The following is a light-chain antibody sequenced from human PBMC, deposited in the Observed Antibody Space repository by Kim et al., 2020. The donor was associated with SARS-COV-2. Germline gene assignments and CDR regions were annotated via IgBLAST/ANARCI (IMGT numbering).Light chain of an antibody. CDR3: QAWDSSTVV. CDR2: QDT. V-gene: IGLV3-1*01. Sequence: LSPGGTASFTCSGNKMGHTHASWYQQKPGQSPVLVMYQDTQRPSGIPERFSGSNSGNTATLTISGTQAMDEADYYCQAWDSSTVVFGGGTQLTVL. CDR1: KMGHTH. J-gene: IGLJ2*01.